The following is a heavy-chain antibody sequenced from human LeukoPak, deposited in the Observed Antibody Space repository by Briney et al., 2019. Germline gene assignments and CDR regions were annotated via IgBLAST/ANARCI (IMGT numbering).Heavy chain of an antibody. V-gene: IGHV3-48*02. CDR1: GFTVSTKS. Sequence: GGSLRLSCAVSGFTVSTKSMNWVRQAPGKGLEWVSYITADSGTTYYADSVKGRFTISRDNAKNSLYLQMNSLRDEDTAVYYCASRDYFDYWGQGTLVTVSS. CDR2: ITADSGTT. J-gene: IGHJ4*02. CDR3: ASRDYFDY.